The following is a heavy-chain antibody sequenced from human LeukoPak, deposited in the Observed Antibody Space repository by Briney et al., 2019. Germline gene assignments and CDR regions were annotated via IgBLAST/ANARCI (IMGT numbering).Heavy chain of an antibody. V-gene: IGHV3-20*04. Sequence: RPGGSLRLSCAASGFTFDNYGINWVRQAPGKGLEWVSRIHWNGGRTGYADSVKGRFTISRDNAKNSLYLQMNSLRAEDTALYYCAKGSFTMVRGVIDYWGQGTLVTVSS. D-gene: IGHD3-10*01. CDR3: AKGSFTMVRGVIDY. CDR2: IHWNGGRT. J-gene: IGHJ4*02. CDR1: GFTFDNYG.